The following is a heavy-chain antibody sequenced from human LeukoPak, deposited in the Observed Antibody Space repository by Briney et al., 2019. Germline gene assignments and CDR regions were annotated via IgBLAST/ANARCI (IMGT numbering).Heavy chain of an antibody. CDR2: ISGSYGTT. CDR3: AKGNIAELPAAPYY. D-gene: IGHD2-2*01. V-gene: IGHV3-23*01. J-gene: IGHJ4*02. Sequence: GGSLRLSCAASGFSFSSYAMSWLRQAPGKGLEWVSSISGSYGTTYYADSVKGRFTISRDNSKNTLYLQMNSLRAEDTALYYCAKGNIAELPAAPYYWGQGTLVTVSS. CDR1: GFSFSSYA.